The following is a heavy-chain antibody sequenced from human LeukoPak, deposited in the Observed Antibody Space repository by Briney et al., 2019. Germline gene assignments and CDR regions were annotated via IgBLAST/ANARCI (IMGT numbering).Heavy chain of an antibody. D-gene: IGHD4/OR15-4a*01. CDR2: IKQDGSDK. CDR3: ARVIHQPYGAAGN. Sequence: GGSLRLSCAASGFTFNRDWMSWVRQAPGKGLEWVANIKQDGSDKYYVDSVRGRLTTSRDNAKNSLYLQMNSLRVEDTAVYYCARVIHQPYGAAGNWGQGTLVIVSS. J-gene: IGHJ4*02. CDR1: GFTFNRDW. V-gene: IGHV3-7*01.